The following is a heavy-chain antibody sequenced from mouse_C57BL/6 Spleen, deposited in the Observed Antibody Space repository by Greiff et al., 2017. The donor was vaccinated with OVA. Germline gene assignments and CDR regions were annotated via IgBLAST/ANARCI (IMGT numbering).Heavy chain of an antibody. V-gene: IGHV5-17*01. J-gene: IGHJ3*01. Sequence: EVKLVESGGGLVKPGGSLKLSCAASGFTFSDYGMHWVRQAPEKGLEWVAYIRSGSSTIYYADTVKGRFTISRDNAKNTLFLQMTSLRSEDTAMYYCAIRQLRSFAYWGKGTLVTVSA. D-gene: IGHD3-2*02. CDR2: IRSGSSTI. CDR3: AIRQLRSFAY. CDR1: GFTFSDYG.